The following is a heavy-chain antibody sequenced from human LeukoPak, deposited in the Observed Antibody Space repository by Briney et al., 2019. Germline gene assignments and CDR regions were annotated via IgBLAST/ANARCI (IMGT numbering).Heavy chain of an antibody. Sequence: GSLRLSCAASGFTFSSYAMSWVRQAPGKGLEWVSAISGSGGSTYYADSVKGRFTISRDNSKNTLYLQMNSLRAEDTAVYYCANEVGATHFSTYWGQGTLVTVSS. CDR1: GFTFSSYA. D-gene: IGHD1-26*01. CDR3: ANEVGATHFSTY. V-gene: IGHV3-23*01. CDR2: ISGSGGST. J-gene: IGHJ4*02.